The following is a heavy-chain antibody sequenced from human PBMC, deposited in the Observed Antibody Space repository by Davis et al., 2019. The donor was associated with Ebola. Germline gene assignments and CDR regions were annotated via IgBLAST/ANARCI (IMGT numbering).Heavy chain of an antibody. J-gene: IGHJ5*02. CDR2: INPNSGGT. V-gene: IGHV1-2*04. Sequence: AASVMVSCKASGYTFSGYYMHWVRQAPGQGLEWMGWINPNSGGTKYAQKVQGWVTMTRDTSISTAYMELSRLRSDDTAVYYCARGSRSSWYEWFDPWGQGTPVTVSS. D-gene: IGHD6-13*01. CDR3: ARGSRSSWYEWFDP. CDR1: GYTFSGYY.